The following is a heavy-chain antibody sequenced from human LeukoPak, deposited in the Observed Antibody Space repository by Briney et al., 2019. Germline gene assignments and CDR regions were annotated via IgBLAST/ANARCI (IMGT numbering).Heavy chain of an antibody. Sequence: ASVKVSCKASGYTFTSYYMHCVGQAPGQGLEWMGIINPSGGSTSHAQKFQGRVTMTTDTSTRTADMELRSLRSDDTAVYYSARDRVCSSWYARQDYYYMDVWGKGTPVTVSS. CDR1: GYTFTSYY. J-gene: IGHJ6*03. CDR2: INPSGGST. CDR3: ARDRVCSSWYARQDYYYMDV. V-gene: IGHV1-46*01. D-gene: IGHD6-13*01.